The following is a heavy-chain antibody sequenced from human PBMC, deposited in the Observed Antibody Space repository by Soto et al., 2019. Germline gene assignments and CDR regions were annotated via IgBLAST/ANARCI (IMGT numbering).Heavy chain of an antibody. CDR1: GGSFSGYY. Sequence: QVQLQQWGAGLLKPSETLSLTCAVYGGSFSGYYWSWIRQPPGKGLEWIGEINHSGSTNSNPSLKSRVTISVDTSKNQCSLKLSSVTAADTAVYYCAREATVTTGGYWGQGTLVTVSS. CDR3: AREATVTTGGY. CDR2: INHSGST. V-gene: IGHV4-34*01. D-gene: IGHD4-17*01. J-gene: IGHJ4*02.